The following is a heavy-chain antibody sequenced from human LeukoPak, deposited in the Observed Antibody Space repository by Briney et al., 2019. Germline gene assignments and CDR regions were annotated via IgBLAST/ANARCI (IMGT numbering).Heavy chain of an antibody. Sequence: PSETLSLTCTVSGGSFSSYYWSWIRQPPGKGLEWIGYIYTSGSTNFNPSLKSRVTISIDTSKNQFSLKQSSVTAADTAVYYCARSHYYGSGSPYYYYMDVWGKGTTVTVSS. J-gene: IGHJ6*03. CDR1: GGSFSSYY. CDR3: ARSHYYGSGSPYYYYMDV. D-gene: IGHD3-10*01. V-gene: IGHV4-4*09. CDR2: IYTSGST.